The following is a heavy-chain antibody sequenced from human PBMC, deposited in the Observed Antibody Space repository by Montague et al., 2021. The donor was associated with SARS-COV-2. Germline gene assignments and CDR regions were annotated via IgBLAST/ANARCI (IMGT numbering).Heavy chain of an antibody. CDR3: AKDLARHGDMDYYFYYGMDA. V-gene: IGHV3-43*02. J-gene: IGHJ6*02. Sequence: SLRLSCAASGFTFDDYGMHWVRQAPGKGLEWVSLISGDGSARYYADSVNGRFTISRDNSKNSLYLQMNSLRTEDTALYYCAKDLARHGDMDYYFYYGMDAWGQGTTVTVSS. CDR2: ISGDGSAR. D-gene: IGHD4-17*01. CDR1: GFTFDDYG.